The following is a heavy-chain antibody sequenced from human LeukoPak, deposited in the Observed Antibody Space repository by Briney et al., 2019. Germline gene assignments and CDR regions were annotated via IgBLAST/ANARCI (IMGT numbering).Heavy chain of an antibody. Sequence: GGSLRLSCAASGFTFSSYSMNWVRQAPGKGLEWVANIKQDGSEKYYVDSVKGRFTISRDNAKNSLYLQMNSLRAEDTAVYYCARDGAMGASSDYWGQGTLVTVSS. CDR3: ARDGAMGASSDY. V-gene: IGHV3-7*01. CDR2: IKQDGSEK. CDR1: GFTFSSYS. D-gene: IGHD1-26*01. J-gene: IGHJ4*02.